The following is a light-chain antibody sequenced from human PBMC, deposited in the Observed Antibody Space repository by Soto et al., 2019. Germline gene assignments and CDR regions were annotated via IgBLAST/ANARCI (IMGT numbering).Light chain of an antibody. Sequence: EIVMTQSPATLSMSPGERATLSCRASQSISSNLAWYQQKPGQAPRLLIYGASTSATGIPARFSGSGSGTDFTHTISSLQSEDFAIYYCQQYNNWPPLYTFGQGTKLENK. CDR3: QQYNNWPPLYT. J-gene: IGKJ2*01. V-gene: IGKV3-15*01. CDR1: QSISSN. CDR2: GAS.